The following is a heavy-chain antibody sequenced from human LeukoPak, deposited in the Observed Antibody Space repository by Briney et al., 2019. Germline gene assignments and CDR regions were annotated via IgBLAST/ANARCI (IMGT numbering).Heavy chain of an antibody. CDR3: ARHAYYYDRSGSYEAFDI. D-gene: IGHD3-22*01. CDR2: MYYSGST. J-gene: IGHJ3*02. V-gene: IGHV4-59*08. CDR1: GGSISTYY. Sequence: PSETLSLTCTVSGGSISTYYWSWIRQPPGKGLEWIGSMYYSGSTNYKPSLKSRVTISVDTSKNQFSLKLSSVTAADTAVYDCARHAYYYDRSGSYEAFDIWGQGTMVTVSS.